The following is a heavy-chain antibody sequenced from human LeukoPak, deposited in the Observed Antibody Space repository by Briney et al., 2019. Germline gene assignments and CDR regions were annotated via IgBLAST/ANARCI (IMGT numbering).Heavy chain of an antibody. D-gene: IGHD2-8*02. CDR1: GDGSSYYW. CDR3: AGRANTGQYFFAYDV. J-gene: IGHJ3*01. CDR2: IYPGDSDT. Sequence: GESLKISCKASGDGSSYYWIGWVRQMSGKGLEWVGTIYPGDSDTRYNPSFQGQVTISADKSINTAYLQWNSLKASDTAMYYCAGRANTGQYFFAYDVWGQGTMVSVSS. V-gene: IGHV5-51*01.